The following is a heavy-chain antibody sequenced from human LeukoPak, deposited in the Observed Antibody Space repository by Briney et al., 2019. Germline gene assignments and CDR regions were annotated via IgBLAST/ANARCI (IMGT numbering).Heavy chain of an antibody. CDR2: INTHNGDT. V-gene: IGHV1-18*04. D-gene: IGHD2-2*03. J-gene: IGHJ6*03. CDR1: GYSFSRYG. Sequence: ASVTVSCKASGYSFSRYGITWVRQAPGQGLEWMGWINTHNGDTNYAQKLQGRVTMTTDTSTSTAYMELRSLRSDDTAVYYCARDGYRLSGYFYYMDVWGKGTPVTVSS. CDR3: ARDGYRLSGYFYYMDV.